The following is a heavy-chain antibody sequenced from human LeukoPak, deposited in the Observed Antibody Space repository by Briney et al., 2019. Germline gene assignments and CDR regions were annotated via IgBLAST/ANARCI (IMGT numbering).Heavy chain of an antibody. V-gene: IGHV3-23*01. CDR1: GFTFSSYA. CDR2: ISGSGGST. J-gene: IGHJ5*02. D-gene: IGHD6-19*01. Sequence: GGSLRLSCAASGFTFSSYAMSWVRQAPGKGLEWVSAISGSGGSTYYADSVKGRFTISRDNSKNTLYLQMNSLRAEDTAMYYCARQGSIAVAKTWFDPWGQGTLVTVSS. CDR3: ARQGSIAVAKTWFDP.